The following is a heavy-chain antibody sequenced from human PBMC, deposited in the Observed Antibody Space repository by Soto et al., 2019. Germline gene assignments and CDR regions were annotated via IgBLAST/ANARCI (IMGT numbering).Heavy chain of an antibody. Sequence: QVQLQESGPGLVKPSETLSLTCTVSGGSISSYYWSWIRQPPGKGLEWIGYIYYSGSTNYNPSLKMRVPISVDPSKTQLSLKLNSMAAADTAVYYCARHNSGSGSTYLDYWGQGTLVTVSS. CDR1: GGSISSYY. J-gene: IGHJ4*02. D-gene: IGHD3-10*01. CDR2: IYYSGST. CDR3: ARHNSGSGSTYLDY. V-gene: IGHV4-59*08.